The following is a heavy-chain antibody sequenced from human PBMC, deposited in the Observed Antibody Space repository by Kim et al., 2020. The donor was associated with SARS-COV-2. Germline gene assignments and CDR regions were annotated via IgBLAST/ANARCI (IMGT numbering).Heavy chain of an antibody. J-gene: IGHJ4*02. V-gene: IGHV3-23*01. CDR3: AKTPRVVVIPFFDY. CDR2: INGGGSST. Sequence: GGSLRLSCAASGFTFSNYAMSWVRQAPGKGLEWVSAINGGGSSTYYADSVKGRFTISRDNSKNTLYLQMNSLRAEDTAVYYCAKTPRVVVIPFFDYWAQGTLVTVSS. D-gene: IGHD3-22*01. CDR1: GFTFSNYA.